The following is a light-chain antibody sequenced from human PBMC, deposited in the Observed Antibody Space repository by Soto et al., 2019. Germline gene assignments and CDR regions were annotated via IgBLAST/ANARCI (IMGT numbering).Light chain of an antibody. CDR1: QGISSY. CDR3: QHRDSYST. CDR2: AAS. V-gene: IGKV1-9*01. J-gene: IGKJ5*01. Sequence: DIQLTQSPSFLSSSVGDRVTITCRASQGISSYLAWYQQKPGKAPKLLIYAASTLQSGDPSRFSGSGSGTEFTLTISSLQPEDFDTYYCQHRDSYSTFGQGTRLEIK.